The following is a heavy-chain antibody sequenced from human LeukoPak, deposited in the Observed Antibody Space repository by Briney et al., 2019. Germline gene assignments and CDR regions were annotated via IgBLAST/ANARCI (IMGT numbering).Heavy chain of an antibody. Sequence: SETLSLTCTVSGGSISSGGYSWSWIRQHPGKGLEWIGYIYYSGSTYYNPSLKSRVTISVDTSKNQFSLKLSSVTAADTAVYYCASLRDGYNDHWYFDLWGRGTLVTVSS. D-gene: IGHD5-12*01. CDR2: IYYSGST. V-gene: IGHV4-31*03. CDR1: GGSISSGGYS. CDR3: ASLRDGYNDHWYFDL. J-gene: IGHJ2*01.